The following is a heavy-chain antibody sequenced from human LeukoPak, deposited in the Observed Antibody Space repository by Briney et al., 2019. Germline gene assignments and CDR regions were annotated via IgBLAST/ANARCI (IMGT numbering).Heavy chain of an antibody. J-gene: IGHJ4*02. CDR1: GFTFSSYA. CDR2: ISGSGGST. D-gene: IGHD4-17*01. Sequence: HTGGSLRLSCAASGFTFSSYAMSWVRQAPGKGLEWVSAISGSGGSTYYADSVKGRFTISRDNSKNTLYLQMNSLRAEDTAVYYCAKQLSYTVTTDFFGDYWGQGTLVTVSS. CDR3: AKQLSYTVTTDFFGDY. V-gene: IGHV3-23*01.